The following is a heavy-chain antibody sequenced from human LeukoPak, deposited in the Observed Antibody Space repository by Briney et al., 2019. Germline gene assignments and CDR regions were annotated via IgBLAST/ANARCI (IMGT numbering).Heavy chain of an antibody. D-gene: IGHD2-2*01. J-gene: IGHJ4*02. CDR1: GGSISSYY. Sequence: SETLSLTCTVSGGSISSYYWSWIRQPPGKGLEWTGYIYYSGTTNYNPSLKSRVTISVDTSKNQFSLKLSSVTAADTAVYYCARAGDSRYCSSTSCVDYWGQGTLVTVSS. CDR2: IYYSGTT. V-gene: IGHV4-59*12. CDR3: ARAGDSRYCSSTSCVDY.